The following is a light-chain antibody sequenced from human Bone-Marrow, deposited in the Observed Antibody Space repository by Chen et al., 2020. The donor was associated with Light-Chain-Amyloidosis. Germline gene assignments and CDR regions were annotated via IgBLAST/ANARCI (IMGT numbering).Light chain of an antibody. J-gene: IGLJ2*01. CDR2: EVS. Sequence: QSALTQPPSVSGSPGQSVTISCTGTSSDVGSYNRVSWYQQPPGTAPKLMIYEVSNRPSGVPDRFSGSKSGNTASLTISGLQAGDEADYYCQSYDSSLSGSQVVFGGGTKLTVL. CDR1: SSDVGSYNR. V-gene: IGLV2-18*02. CDR3: QSYDSSLSGSQVV.